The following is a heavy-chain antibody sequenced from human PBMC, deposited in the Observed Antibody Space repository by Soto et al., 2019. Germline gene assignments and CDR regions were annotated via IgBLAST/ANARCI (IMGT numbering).Heavy chain of an antibody. V-gene: IGHV1-46*04. Sequence: ASVKVSCKASGYTFTSYYMHWVRQAPGQGLEWMGIINPNGGSTHYADSVKGRFTISRDNSKNTQYLQMSSLRADDTAVYYCVKGEYYYDSSGYYPFDYWGQGTLVTVSS. CDR2: INPNGGST. J-gene: IGHJ4*02. D-gene: IGHD3-22*01. CDR1: GYTFTSYY. CDR3: VKGEYYYDSSGYYPFDY.